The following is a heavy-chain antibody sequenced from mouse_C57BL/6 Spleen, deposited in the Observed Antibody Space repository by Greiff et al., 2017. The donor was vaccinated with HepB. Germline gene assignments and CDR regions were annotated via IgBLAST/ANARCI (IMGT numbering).Heavy chain of an antibody. V-gene: IGHV1-72*01. CDR3: ARSTMVTTGVPYYAMDY. D-gene: IGHD2-2*01. Sequence: VQLQQPGAELVKPGASVKLSCKASGYTFTSYWMHWVKQRPGRGLEWIGRIDPNSGGTKYNEKFKSKATLTVDKPSSPAYMQLSSLTSEDSAVYYCARSTMVTTGVPYYAMDYWGQGTSVTVSS. CDR1: GYTFTSYW. J-gene: IGHJ4*01. CDR2: IDPNSGGT.